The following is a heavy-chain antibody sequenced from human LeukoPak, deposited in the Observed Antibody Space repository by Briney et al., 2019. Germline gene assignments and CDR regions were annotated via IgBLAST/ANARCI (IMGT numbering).Heavy chain of an antibody. CDR3: ARTIVVVPAAYYGMDV. Sequence: SVKVSCKASGYTFTGYYMHWVRQAPGQGLEWMGRIIPILGIANYAQKFQGRVTITADKSTSTAYMELSSLRSEDTAVYYCARTIVVVPAAYYGMDVWGQGTTVTVSS. V-gene: IGHV1-69*02. J-gene: IGHJ6*02. CDR1: GYTFTGYY. CDR2: IIPILGIA. D-gene: IGHD2-2*01.